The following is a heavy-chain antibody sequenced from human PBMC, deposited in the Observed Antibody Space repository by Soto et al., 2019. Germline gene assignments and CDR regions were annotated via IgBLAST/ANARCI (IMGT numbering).Heavy chain of an antibody. V-gene: IGHV3-33*01. CDR1: GFTFSSYG. J-gene: IGHJ3*02. D-gene: IGHD2-15*01. CDR3: AREYCSGGSCYFYDAFDI. Sequence: QVQLVESGGGVVQPGRSLRLSCAASGFTFSSYGMHWVRQAPGKGLEWVAVIWYDGSNKYYADSVKGRFTISRDNSKNTXXVQMNSVRAEDTAVYYCAREYCSGGSCYFYDAFDIWGQGTMVTVSS. CDR2: IWYDGSNK.